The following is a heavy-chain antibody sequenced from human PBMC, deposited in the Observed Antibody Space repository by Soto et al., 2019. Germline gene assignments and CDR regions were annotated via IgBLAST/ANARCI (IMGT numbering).Heavy chain of an antibody. Sequence: PSETLSLTCAVSGGSISSGGYSWSWIRQPPGKGLEWIGYIYHSGSTYYNPSLKSRVTISVDRSKNQFSLKLSSVTAADTAVYYCARESTGFDYWGQATLVTVSS. CDR3: ARESTGFDY. CDR1: GGSISSGGYS. CDR2: IYHSGST. D-gene: IGHD1-1*01. J-gene: IGHJ4*02. V-gene: IGHV4-30-2*01.